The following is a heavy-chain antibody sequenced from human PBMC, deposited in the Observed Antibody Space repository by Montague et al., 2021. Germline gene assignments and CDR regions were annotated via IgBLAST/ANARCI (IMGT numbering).Heavy chain of an antibody. J-gene: IGHJ4*02. V-gene: IGHV5-51*01. CDR2: IYPGDSDT. CDR1: GYSFTRYW. Sequence: QSGAEVKKPGESLKISCKGSGYSFTRYWIGRVRQMPGKGLEWMGIIYPGDSDTRYSPSFQGQVTISADKSISTAYLQWSSLKASDTAMYYCARGRGDGNNWAWDFDYWGQGTLVTVSS. CDR3: ARGRGDGNNWAWDFDY. D-gene: IGHD5-24*01.